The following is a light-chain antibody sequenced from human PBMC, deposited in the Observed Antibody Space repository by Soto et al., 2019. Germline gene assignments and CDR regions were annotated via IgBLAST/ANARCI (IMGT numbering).Light chain of an antibody. J-gene: IGKJ5*01. Sequence: VMTQSPATLSVSPGERGTLSCRASQSVNSNLAWYQQKPGQAPRLLIYDASSRASGVPARFSGSGSGTDFTLTISSLEPEDFALYYCQQRNSWPPITFGQGTRLEIK. CDR1: QSVNSN. CDR3: QQRNSWPPIT. CDR2: DAS. V-gene: IGKV3-11*01.